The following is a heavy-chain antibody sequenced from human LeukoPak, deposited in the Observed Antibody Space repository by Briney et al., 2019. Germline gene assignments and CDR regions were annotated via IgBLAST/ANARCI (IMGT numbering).Heavy chain of an antibody. D-gene: IGHD1-1*01. Sequence: GGSLRLSCGASGIIFSNIWVTLVRQAPGKGLEWVATISPDGSLKNYVDSVKGRFTMSRDNAKNSVYMQLNSVRAEDTAVYYCARDWKFSTFDYWGQGTLVTVSS. CDR1: GIIFSNIW. J-gene: IGHJ4*02. V-gene: IGHV3-7*01. CDR2: ISPDGSLK. CDR3: ARDWKFSTFDY.